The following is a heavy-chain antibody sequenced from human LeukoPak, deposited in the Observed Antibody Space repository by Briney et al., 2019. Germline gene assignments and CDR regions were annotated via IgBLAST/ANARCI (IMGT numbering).Heavy chain of an antibody. CDR3: VSGGNSGSVY. CDR1: GFTFSGSA. D-gene: IGHD4-23*01. Sequence: GGSLRLSCAASGFTFSGSAMHWVRQASGKGLEWVGRIRSEANSYSTAYAASVKGRFTISRDDSKDTAYLQMNSLKTEDTAVYYCVSGGNSGSVYWGQGTLVTVSS. J-gene: IGHJ4*02. V-gene: IGHV3-73*01. CDR2: IRSEANSYST.